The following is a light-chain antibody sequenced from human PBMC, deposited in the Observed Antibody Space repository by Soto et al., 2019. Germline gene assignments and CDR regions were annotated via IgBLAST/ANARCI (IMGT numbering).Light chain of an antibody. V-gene: IGLV2-14*01. Sequence: QSVLTQPASVSGSPGQSITISCTGTSSDVGGYNYVSWYQQHPGKAPKLMIYDVNNRPSGVSNRFSGSKSGNTASLTISGLQAEDEADYYCSSYTGSRTYVVFGGGTKVTVL. CDR1: SSDVGGYNY. J-gene: IGLJ2*01. CDR3: SSYTGSRTYVV. CDR2: DVN.